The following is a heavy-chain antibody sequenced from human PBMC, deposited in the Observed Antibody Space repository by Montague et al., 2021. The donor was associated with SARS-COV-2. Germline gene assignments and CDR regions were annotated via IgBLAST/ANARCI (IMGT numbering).Heavy chain of an antibody. J-gene: IGHJ4*02. V-gene: IGHV3-21*01. CDR2: ISSSSSYI. CDR3: ARVWNYYDSSGYYLSYFDY. Sequence: SLRLSCAASGFTFSSYSMNWVRQAPGKGLKWVSSISSSSSYIYYADSVKGRFTISRDNAKNSLYLQMNSLRAEDTAVYYCARVWNYYDSSGYYLSYFDYWGQGTLVTVSS. CDR1: GFTFSSYS. D-gene: IGHD3-22*01.